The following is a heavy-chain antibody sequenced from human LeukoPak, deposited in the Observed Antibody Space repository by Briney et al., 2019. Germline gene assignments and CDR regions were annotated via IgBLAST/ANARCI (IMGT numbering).Heavy chain of an antibody. CDR3: AKESPYGVNRFDP. D-gene: IGHD3-10*01. CDR2: VSDGGGST. CDR1: GFTFRSYA. V-gene: IGHV3-23*01. Sequence: PAGGSLRLSCAASGFTFRSYAMSWARQAPGKGLEWVSAVSDGGGSTYYADSVKGRFTISRDDSKSTLYLQMNSLRAEDTAVYYCAKESPYGVNRFDPWGQGTLVTVSS. J-gene: IGHJ5*02.